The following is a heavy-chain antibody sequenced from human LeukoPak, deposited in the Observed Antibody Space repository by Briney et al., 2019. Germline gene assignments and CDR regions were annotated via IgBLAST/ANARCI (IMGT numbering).Heavy chain of an antibody. Sequence: ASVKVSCKASGGTFSSYTTSWVRQAPGQGLEWMGRIIPILGIANYAQKFQGRVTITADKSTSTAYMELSSLRSEDTAVYYCARGTTDPHEGDYWGQGTLVTVSS. CDR1: GGTFSSYT. CDR3: ARGTTDPHEGDY. V-gene: IGHV1-69*02. D-gene: IGHD1-1*01. CDR2: IIPILGIA. J-gene: IGHJ4*02.